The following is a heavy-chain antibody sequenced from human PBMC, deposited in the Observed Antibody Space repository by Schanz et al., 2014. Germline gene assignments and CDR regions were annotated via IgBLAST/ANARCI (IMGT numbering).Heavy chain of an antibody. Sequence: QVQLVQSGAEVKKPGSSVKVSCKASGYTFVSYSMHWVRQAPGQGLEWMGIINPSGGGTRYGQKFQGRITVTTDTSTSTVYLELSSLRSDDTAHYYCVRVPSRDVSFDLWGRGTLVTVSS. CDR1: GYTFVSYS. D-gene: IGHD3-16*01. CDR3: VRVPSRDVSFDL. CDR2: INPSGGGT. V-gene: IGHV1-46*01. J-gene: IGHJ2*01.